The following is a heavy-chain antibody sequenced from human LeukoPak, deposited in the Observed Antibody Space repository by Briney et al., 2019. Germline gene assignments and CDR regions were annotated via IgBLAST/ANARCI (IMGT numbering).Heavy chain of an antibody. CDR3: ARDQEGRGARGVIMSRAFDI. J-gene: IGHJ3*02. CDR2: IYYSGST. Sequence: PSETLSLTCTVSGGSISSSSYYWGWIRQPPGKGLEWIGSIYYSGSTYYNPSLKSRVTISVDTSKNQFSLKLSSVTAADTAVYYCARDQEGRGARGVIMSRAFDIWGQGTMVTVSS. V-gene: IGHV4-39*07. D-gene: IGHD3-10*01. CDR1: GGSISSSSYY.